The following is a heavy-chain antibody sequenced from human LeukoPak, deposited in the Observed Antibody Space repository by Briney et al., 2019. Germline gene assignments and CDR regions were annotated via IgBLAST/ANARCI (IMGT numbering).Heavy chain of an antibody. CDR2: ISYDGTNK. V-gene: IGHV3-30*19. D-gene: IGHD1-26*01. CDR3: AKATGATVHNAFDI. J-gene: IGHJ3*02. CDR1: GFAFSSYG. Sequence: GGSLRLSCAASGFAFSSYGIHWVRQVPGKGLEWVSFISYDGTNKYYTDSVKGRFTISRDNAKNTLYLQMNSLRAEDTAVYYCAKATGATVHNAFDIWGQGTMVTVSS.